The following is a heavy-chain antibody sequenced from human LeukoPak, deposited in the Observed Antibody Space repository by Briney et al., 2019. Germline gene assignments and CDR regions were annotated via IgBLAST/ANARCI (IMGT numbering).Heavy chain of an antibody. CDR3: ASHSAAAGLNY. CDR1: GGSVSSGSYY. J-gene: IGHJ4*02. Sequence: SETLSLTCTVSGGSVSSGSYYWSWIRQPPGKGLEWIGYIYYSGSTNYNPSLKSRVTISVDTSKNQFSLKLSSVTAAHTAVYYCASHSAAAGLNYWGQGTLVTVSS. CDR2: IYYSGST. D-gene: IGHD6-13*01. V-gene: IGHV4-61*01.